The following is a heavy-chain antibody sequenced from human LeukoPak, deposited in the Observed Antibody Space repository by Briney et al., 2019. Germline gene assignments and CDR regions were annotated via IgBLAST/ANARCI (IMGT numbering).Heavy chain of an antibody. D-gene: IGHD3-22*01. Sequence: SETLSLTCTVSGGSISSGSYYWSSIRQPAGKGLEWIGRIYTSGSTNYNPSLKSRVTISVDTSKNQFSLKLSSVTAADTAVYYCARERTYYYDSSGYFRWFDPWGQGTLVTVSS. J-gene: IGHJ5*02. V-gene: IGHV4-61*02. CDR3: ARERTYYYDSSGYFRWFDP. CDR1: GGSISSGSYY. CDR2: IYTSGST.